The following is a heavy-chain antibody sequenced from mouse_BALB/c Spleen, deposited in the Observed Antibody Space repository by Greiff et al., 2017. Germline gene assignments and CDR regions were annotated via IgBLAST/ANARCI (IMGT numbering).Heavy chain of an antibody. CDR3: ARPPPYYYGSSPGYLDG. CDR2: ISSGGGST. V-gene: IGHV5-12-1*01. D-gene: IGHD1-1*01. CDR1: GFAFSSYD. Sequence: EVMLVESGGGLVKPGGSLKLSCAASGFAFSSYDMSWVRQTPEKRLEWVAYISSGGGSTYYPDTVKGRCTISRDNAKNTLYLQMSSLKSEDTAMYYCARPPPYYYGSSPGYLDGWGAGTTGTVSS. J-gene: IGHJ1*01.